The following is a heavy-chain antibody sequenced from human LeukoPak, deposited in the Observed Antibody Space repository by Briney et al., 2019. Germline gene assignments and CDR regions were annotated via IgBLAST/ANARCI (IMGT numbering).Heavy chain of an antibody. J-gene: IGHJ4*02. CDR1: GGTFSNYA. CDR2: IIPIFGTA. Sequence: SVKVSCKASGGTFSNYAISWVRQAPGQGLEWMGGIIPIFGTANYAQTFQGRVTITADEATSTAYMELSSLRSEDTAVYYCASPKERDYYDSSGYYDFFYWGQGTLVTVSS. V-gene: IGHV1-69*13. D-gene: IGHD3-22*01. CDR3: ASPKERDYYDSSGYYDFFY.